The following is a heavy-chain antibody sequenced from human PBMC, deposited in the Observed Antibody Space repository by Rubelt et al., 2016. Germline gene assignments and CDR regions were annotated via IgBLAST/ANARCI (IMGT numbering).Heavy chain of an antibody. D-gene: IGHD2-2*01. CDR2: FDPEDGET. V-gene: IGHV1-24*01. J-gene: IGHJ4*02. CDR3: ATGIVVVPAHVPSRDY. Sequence: QVQLVQSGAEVKKPGASVKVSCKASGYTFTSYYMHWVRQAPGQGLEWMGGFDPEDGETIYAQKFQGRVTMTDDTTTDTVYMELSSLRSEDTAVYYCATGIVVVPAHVPSRDYWGQGTLVTVSS. CDR1: GYTFTSYY.